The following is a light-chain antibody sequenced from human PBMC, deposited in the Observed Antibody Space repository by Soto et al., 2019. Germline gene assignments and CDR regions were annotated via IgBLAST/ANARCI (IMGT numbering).Light chain of an antibody. J-gene: IGLJ2*01. CDR1: SSGVGASSH. Sequence: QSALTQPASLSASTRPAITNSCTGNSSGVGASSHGTWYQQHPGKAPKLIIYEGNKRPSGVSNRFSASKSGNTASLTISGLLAEDEADYYCCSYATSRTLLFGGGTKVTVL. CDR3: CSYATSRTLL. V-gene: IGLV2-23*01. CDR2: EGN.